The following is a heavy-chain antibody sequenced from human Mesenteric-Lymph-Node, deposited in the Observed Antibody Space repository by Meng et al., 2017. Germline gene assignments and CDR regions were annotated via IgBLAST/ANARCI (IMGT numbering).Heavy chain of an antibody. D-gene: IGHD3-16*01. CDR2: IWYDGSNK. Sequence: GESLKISCAASGFTFSSYGMHWVRQAPGKGLEWVAVIWYDGSNKYYADSVKGRFPISRDNSKNTLYLQMNSLRAEDTAVYYCARWGSYRKVYYCYYGMDVWGQGTRVTVSS. CDR3: ARWGSYRKVYYCYYGMDV. J-gene: IGHJ6*02. V-gene: IGHV3-33*01. CDR1: GFTFSSYG.